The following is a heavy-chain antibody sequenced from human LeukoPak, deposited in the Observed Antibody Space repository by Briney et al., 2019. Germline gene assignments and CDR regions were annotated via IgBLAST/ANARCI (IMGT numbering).Heavy chain of an antibody. CDR2: IYYSGST. Sequence: PSETLSLTCTVSGGSISSGSDYGRWIRQHPGKVLEWFGYIYYSGSTYYNPSLKSRVTISVDTSKNQFSPKLSSVTAADTAVYYCARVPHNYYDSSGYYEHYQHWGQGTLVTVSS. CDR1: GGSISSGSDY. V-gene: IGHV4-31*03. D-gene: IGHD3-22*01. CDR3: ARVPHNYYDSSGYYEHYQH. J-gene: IGHJ1*01.